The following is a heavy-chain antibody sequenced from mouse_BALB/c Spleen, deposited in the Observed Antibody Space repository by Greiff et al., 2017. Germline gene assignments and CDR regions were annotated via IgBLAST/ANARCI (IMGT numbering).Heavy chain of an antibody. CDR2: ISYSGST. D-gene: IGHD2-14*01. V-gene: IGHV3-8*02. CDR3: ARGVRRGNAMDY. J-gene: IGHJ4*01. CDR1: GDSITSGY. Sequence: EVQVVESGPSLVKPSQTLSLTCSVTGDSITSGYWNWIRKFPGNKLEYMGYISYSGSTYYNPSLKSRISITRDTSKNQYYLQLNSVTTEDTATYYCARGVRRGNAMDYWGQGTSVTVSS.